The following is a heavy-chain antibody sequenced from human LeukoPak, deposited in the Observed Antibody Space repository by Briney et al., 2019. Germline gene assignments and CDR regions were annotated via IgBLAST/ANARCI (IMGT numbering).Heavy chain of an antibody. D-gene: IGHD3-10*01. V-gene: IGHV3-23*01. CDR3: ARAGYYGSGSYAYMDV. CDR2: ISGSGGST. J-gene: IGHJ6*02. Sequence: GGSLRLSCAASGFTFNNYAMSWVRQAPGKGLEWVSVISGSGGSTYYADSVKGRFIISRDNSKNTLYLQMNSLRAEDTAVYYCARAGYYGSGSYAYMDVWGQGTTVTVSS. CDR1: GFTFNNYA.